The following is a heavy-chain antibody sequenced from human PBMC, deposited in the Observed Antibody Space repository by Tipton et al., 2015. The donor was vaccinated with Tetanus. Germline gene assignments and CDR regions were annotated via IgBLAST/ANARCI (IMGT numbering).Heavy chain of an antibody. CDR2: IDYSGTT. CDR3: ARGSSRGGYAFDI. J-gene: IGHJ3*02. V-gene: IGHV4-31*03. D-gene: IGHD3-10*01. CDR1: GGSISSGDY. Sequence: TLSLTCSVSGGSISSGDYWSWIRQLPGKGLEWIGYIDYSGTTYFNPSLKSRVTISVDTSKTQFSLKLSSVTAADTAVYYCARGSSRGGYAFDIWGQGTMVTVSS.